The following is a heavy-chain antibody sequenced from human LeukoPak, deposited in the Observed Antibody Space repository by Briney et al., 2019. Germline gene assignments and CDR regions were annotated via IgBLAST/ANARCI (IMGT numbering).Heavy chain of an antibody. Sequence: ASVKVSCKASGYTFTSYGISWVRQARGQGLEWMGGISAYNGNTNYAQKLQGRVTMTTDTSTSTAYMELRSLRSDDTAVYYCARVRMGSGSSWSRSDYWGQGTLVTVSS. V-gene: IGHV1-18*01. CDR2: ISAYNGNT. CDR1: GYTFTSYG. D-gene: IGHD6-13*01. J-gene: IGHJ4*02. CDR3: ARVRMGSGSSWSRSDY.